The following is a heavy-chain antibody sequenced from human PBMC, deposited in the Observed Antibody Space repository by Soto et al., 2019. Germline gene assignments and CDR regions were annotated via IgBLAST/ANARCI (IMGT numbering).Heavy chain of an antibody. CDR1: GGTFSSYA. CDR3: ARAPYDYVWGSYRSFDY. Sequence: QVQLVQSGAEVKKPGSSVKVSCKASGGTFSSYAISWVRQAPGQGLEWMGGIIPIFGTANYAQKFQGRVTITADEPTSTAYMELSSLRSEDTAVYYCARAPYDYVWGSYRSFDYWGQGTLVTVSS. V-gene: IGHV1-69*01. CDR2: IIPIFGTA. J-gene: IGHJ4*02. D-gene: IGHD3-16*02.